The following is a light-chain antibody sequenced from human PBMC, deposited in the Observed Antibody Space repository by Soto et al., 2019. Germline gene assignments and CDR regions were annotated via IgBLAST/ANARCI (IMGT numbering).Light chain of an antibody. CDR1: QSLVHSDGNTY. Sequence: EIVMTQTPLSSPVTLGQPASISCRSSQSLVHSDGNTYLSWLQQRPGQPPRLLIYKISNRVPGVPDRLRGSGAGTDFTLKINSVEAEDVGVYHCAEGEHLPWTFGQGTKVEIK. J-gene: IGKJ1*01. CDR3: AEGEHLPWT. CDR2: KIS. V-gene: IGKV2-24*01.